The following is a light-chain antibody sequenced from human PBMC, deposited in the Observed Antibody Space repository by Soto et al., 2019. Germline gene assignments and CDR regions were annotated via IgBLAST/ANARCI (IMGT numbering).Light chain of an antibody. J-gene: IGKJ3*01. CDR2: DAS. V-gene: IGKV1-5*01. CDR1: QSSSSW. Sequence: DIQMTQSPSTLSASVGDRVTITCRASQSSSSWLAWYQQKPGKAPKLLIYDASSLESGVPSRFSGSGSGTEFTLTISSLQPDDFAPYYCQRYNSYFGPGTKVDIK. CDR3: QRYNSY.